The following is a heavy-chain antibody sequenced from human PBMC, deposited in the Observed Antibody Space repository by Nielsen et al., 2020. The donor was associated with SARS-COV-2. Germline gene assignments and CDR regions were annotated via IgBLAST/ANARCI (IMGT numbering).Heavy chain of an antibody. D-gene: IGHD2-15*01. V-gene: IGHV3-33*01. CDR2: IWYDGSNK. CDR1: GFTFSSYG. CDR3: ARDIVVVVAATLNYYYYGMDV. Sequence: GESLKISCAASGFTFSSYGMRWVRQAPGKGLEWVAVIWYDGSNKYYADSVKGRFTISRDNSKNTLYLQMNSLRAEDTAVYYCARDIVVVVAATLNYYYYGMDVWGQGTTVTVSS. J-gene: IGHJ6*02.